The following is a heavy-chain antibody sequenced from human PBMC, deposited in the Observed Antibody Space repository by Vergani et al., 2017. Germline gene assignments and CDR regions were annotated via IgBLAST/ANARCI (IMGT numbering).Heavy chain of an antibody. Sequence: QVQLQESGPGLVKPSETLSLTCTVSGGSISSYYWSWIRQPPGKGLEWIGYIYYSGSTNYNPSLKSRVTISVDTSKNQFSLKLSSVTAADTAVYYCARRSVFHGGPYYYMDVWGKGTTVTVSS. CDR1: GGSISSYY. D-gene: IGHD4-23*01. CDR3: ARRSVFHGGPYYYMDV. V-gene: IGHV4-59*01. J-gene: IGHJ6*03. CDR2: IYYSGST.